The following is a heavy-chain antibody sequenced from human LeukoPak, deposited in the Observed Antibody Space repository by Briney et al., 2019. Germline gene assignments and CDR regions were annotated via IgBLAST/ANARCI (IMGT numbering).Heavy chain of an antibody. Sequence: SETLSLTCTVSGGSISSSSYYWGWIRQPPGKGLEWIGSIYYSGSTYYNPSLKSRVTISVDTSKNQFSLKLSSVTAADTAVYYCARGRSCWYLYWGQGTLVTVSS. V-gene: IGHV4-39*01. CDR1: GGSISSSSYY. CDR3: ARGRSCWYLY. CDR2: IYYSGST. J-gene: IGHJ4*02. D-gene: IGHD6-19*01.